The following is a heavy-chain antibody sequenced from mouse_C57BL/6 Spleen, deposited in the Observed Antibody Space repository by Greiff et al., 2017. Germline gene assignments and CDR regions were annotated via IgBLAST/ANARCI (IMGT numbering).Heavy chain of an antibody. CDR3: ARGRYGYAMDY. V-gene: IGHV1-52*01. Sequence: VQLQQPGAELVRPGSSVKLSCKASGYTFTSYWMHWVKQRPIQGLEWIGNIDPSDSETHYNQKFKDKATLTVDKSSSTAYMQLSSLTSEDSAVYDCARGRYGYAMDYWGQGTSVTVSS. D-gene: IGHD2-12*01. CDR2: IDPSDSET. CDR1: GYTFTSYW. J-gene: IGHJ4*01.